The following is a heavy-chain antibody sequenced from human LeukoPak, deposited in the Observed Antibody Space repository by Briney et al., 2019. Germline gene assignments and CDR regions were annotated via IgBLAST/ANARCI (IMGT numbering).Heavy chain of an antibody. V-gene: IGHV1-69*05. J-gene: IGHJ6*03. D-gene: IGHD3-16*02. Sequence: SVEVSCKASGGTFDRYAISWVRQAPGQGLEWMGGIAPIFGTPNYAQNFQGRVTITTDESTSTAYMELSSLRSDDTAVYYCASHFRSNHYYFYYMDVWGTGTTVTVSS. CDR1: GGTFDRYA. CDR2: IAPIFGTP. CDR3: ASHFRSNHYYFYYMDV.